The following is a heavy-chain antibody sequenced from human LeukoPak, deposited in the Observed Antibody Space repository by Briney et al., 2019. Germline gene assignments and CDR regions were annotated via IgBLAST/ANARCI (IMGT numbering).Heavy chain of an antibody. CDR1: GGSISSYY. D-gene: IGHD6-13*01. CDR3: ARVGSAAADHYYYYGMDV. V-gene: IGHV4-59*01. Sequence: SETLSLTCTVSGGSISSYYWSWIRQPPGKGLEWIGYIYYSGSTNYNPSLKSRVTISADTSKNQFSLKLSSVTAADTAVYYCARVGSAAADHYYYYGMDVWGQGTTVTVSS. CDR2: IYYSGST. J-gene: IGHJ6*02.